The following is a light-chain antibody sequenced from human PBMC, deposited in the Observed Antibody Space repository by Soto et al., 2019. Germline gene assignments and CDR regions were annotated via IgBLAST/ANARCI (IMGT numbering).Light chain of an antibody. CDR3: QYYGSPPYT. CDR1: QSFSSSY. V-gene: IGKV3-20*01. J-gene: IGKJ2*01. CDR2: AAS. Sequence: EIVLTQSPGTLSLSPGERATVSCRASQSFSSSYLAWYQQNPGQAPRLLIYAASSRATGIPDRFSGSGSGTDFTLTISRLEPEDFAVYYCQYYGSPPYTFGQGTKLEIK.